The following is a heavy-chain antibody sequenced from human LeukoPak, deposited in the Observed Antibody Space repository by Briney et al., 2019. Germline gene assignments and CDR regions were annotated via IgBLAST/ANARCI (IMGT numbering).Heavy chain of an antibody. CDR2: IYYSGST. D-gene: IGHD3-10*01. CDR1: GGSISSYY. J-gene: IGHJ5*02. Sequence: SETLPLTCTVSGGSISSYYWSWIRQPPGKGLEWIGYIYYSGSTNYNPSLKSRVTISVDTSKNQFSLKLSSVTAADTAVYYCARDQGGSGSYYNRNWFDPWGQGTLATVSS. V-gene: IGHV4-59*01. CDR3: ARDQGGSGSYYNRNWFDP.